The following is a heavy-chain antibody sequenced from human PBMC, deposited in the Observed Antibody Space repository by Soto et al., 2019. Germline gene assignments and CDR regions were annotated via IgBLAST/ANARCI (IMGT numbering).Heavy chain of an antibody. CDR2: ISGSGGST. J-gene: IGHJ4*02. CDR1: GFTFSSYA. Sequence: EVQLLESGGGLVQPGGSLRLSCAASGFTFSSYAMSWVRQAPGKGLEWVSAISGSGGSTYYADSVKGRFTISRDNSKSTLFLQMSSLRAEDTAIYYCAKVGVGDTTVYYFDYWGQGTLVTVSS. D-gene: IGHD1-26*01. CDR3: AKVGVGDTTVYYFDY. V-gene: IGHV3-23*01.